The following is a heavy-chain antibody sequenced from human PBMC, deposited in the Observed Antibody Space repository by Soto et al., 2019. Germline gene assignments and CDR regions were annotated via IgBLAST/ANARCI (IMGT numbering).Heavy chain of an antibody. CDR1: GFTFDYYA. D-gene: IGHD3-3*01. CDR2: ISYDGVNK. J-gene: IGHJ5*02. Sequence: GGSLRLSCAVSGFTFDYYAMHWVRQAPGKGLEWVAVISYDGVNKYYTESVKGRFTISRDNSKNTLSLQMNSLRAEDTAVYYCARDGSPNYYYDFWSGPGWLDPWGQGTLVTVSS. V-gene: IGHV3-30-3*01. CDR3: ARDGSPNYYYDFWSGPGWLDP.